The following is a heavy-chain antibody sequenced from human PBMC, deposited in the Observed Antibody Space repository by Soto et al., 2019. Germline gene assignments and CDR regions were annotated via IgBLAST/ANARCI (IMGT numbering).Heavy chain of an antibody. Sequence: PTLVNPTQTLTLTCTFSGFSLSTSGVGVGWIRQPPGKALEWLALIYWDDDKRYSPSLKSRLTITKDTSKNQVVLTMTNMDPVDTATYYFAHTKHYDFWSGYQNWFDPWGQGTLVTVSS. CDR2: IYWDDDK. J-gene: IGHJ5*02. CDR3: AHTKHYDFWSGYQNWFDP. D-gene: IGHD3-3*01. V-gene: IGHV2-5*02. CDR1: GFSLSTSGVG.